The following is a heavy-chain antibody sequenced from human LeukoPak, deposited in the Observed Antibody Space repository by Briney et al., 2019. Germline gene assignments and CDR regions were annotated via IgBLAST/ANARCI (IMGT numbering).Heavy chain of an antibody. CDR1: GFTFSSYA. Sequence: GGSLRLSCAASGFTFSSYAMSWVRQAPGKGLEWVSYISRSSSSSTIYYADSVKGRFTISRDNARNSLYLQMNSLRAEDTAVYYCASGGLHTIMPDLYAEYFQRWGQGTLVTVSS. CDR2: ISRSSSSSTI. D-gene: IGHD5-24*01. CDR3: ASGGLHTIMPDLYAEYFQR. V-gene: IGHV3-48*04. J-gene: IGHJ1*01.